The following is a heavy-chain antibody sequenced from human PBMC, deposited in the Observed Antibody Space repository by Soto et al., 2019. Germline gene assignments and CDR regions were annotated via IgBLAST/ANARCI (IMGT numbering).Heavy chain of an antibody. D-gene: IGHD6-19*01. Sequence: SQTLSLTCDISGDSVSSDSTAWNWIRQSPSRGLEWLGRTYYKSKWFYNYAVSVRSRIAIKSDTSKNQFSLQLNSVTPEDTAVYFCARGDQWPLYRGQVSLVTVSS. CDR2: TYYKSKWFY. CDR1: GDSVSSDSTA. J-gene: IGHJ4*02. CDR3: ARGDQWPLY. V-gene: IGHV6-1*01.